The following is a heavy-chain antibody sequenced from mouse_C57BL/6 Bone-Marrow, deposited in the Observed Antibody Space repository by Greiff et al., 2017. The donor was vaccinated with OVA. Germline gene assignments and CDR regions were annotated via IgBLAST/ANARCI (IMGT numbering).Heavy chain of an antibody. J-gene: IGHJ4*01. CDR1: GFNIKDDY. CDR2: IDPENGDT. D-gene: IGHD3-1*01. CDR3: TTGSGAMDY. V-gene: IGHV14-4*01. Sequence: VQLQQSGAELVRPGASVKLSCTASGFNIKDDYMHWVKQRPEQGLEWIGWIDPENGDTEYASKFQGKATITADTSSNTAYLQRSSLTAEDTAVYYCTTGSGAMDYWGQGTSVTVSS.